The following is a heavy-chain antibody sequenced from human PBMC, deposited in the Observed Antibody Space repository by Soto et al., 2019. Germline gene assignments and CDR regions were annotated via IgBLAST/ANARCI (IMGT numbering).Heavy chain of an antibody. CDR1: GYTFTSYD. CDR2: INAGNGNT. V-gene: IGHV1-3*01. Sequence: ASVKVSCKASGYTFTSYDMHWVRQAPGQRLEWMGWINAGNGNTKYSQKFQGRVTITRDTSASTAYMELSSLRSEDTAVYYCARDPSQFFIAEAGMLGYFDLWGRGTLVPVSA. CDR3: ARDPSQFFIAEAGMLGYFDL. J-gene: IGHJ2*01. D-gene: IGHD6-13*01.